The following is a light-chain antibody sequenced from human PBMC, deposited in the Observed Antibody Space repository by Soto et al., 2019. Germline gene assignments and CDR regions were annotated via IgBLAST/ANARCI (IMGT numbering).Light chain of an antibody. J-gene: IGKJ2*01. CDR2: TAS. CDR3: QQYGSSPPYT. V-gene: IGKV3-20*01. CDR1: QSVGSNY. Sequence: DIVLTQSPATLSVSLGERVSLSCRASQSVGSNYLAWYQQKPGQAPRLLIYTASIRASGIPDRFSGSGSGTDFTLTISRLEPEDFAVYYCQQYGSSPPYTFGQGTKLEIK.